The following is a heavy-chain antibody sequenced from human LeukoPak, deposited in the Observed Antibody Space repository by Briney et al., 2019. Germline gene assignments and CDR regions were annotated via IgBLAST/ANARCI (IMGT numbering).Heavy chain of an antibody. J-gene: IGHJ3*02. CDR3: ARGGRGEGTGTTRVAFDI. D-gene: IGHD1-1*01. CDR1: GYTFTSYY. CDR2: INPSGGST. V-gene: IGHV1-46*01. Sequence: ASVKVSCKAAGYTFTSYYMHWVRQAPGQGLEWVGTINPSGGSTSYAQKFQGRVTMTRDTSTSTVYMELSSLRSEDTAVYYCARGGRGEGTGTTRVAFDIWGQGTMVTVSS.